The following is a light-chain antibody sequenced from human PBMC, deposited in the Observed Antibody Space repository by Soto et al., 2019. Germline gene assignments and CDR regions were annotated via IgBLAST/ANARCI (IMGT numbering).Light chain of an antibody. CDR2: VVS. Sequence: QSALTQPASVSGSPGQSITISCTGTSSDVGAYDYVSWYQQHPDKAPKLIIFVVSNRPSGVSNRFSGSKSGNTASLTISGLQAEDEAEYYCSLYTSSDTPYVFGTGTKLTVL. J-gene: IGLJ1*01. V-gene: IGLV2-14*01. CDR3: SLYTSSDTPYV. CDR1: SSDVGAYDY.